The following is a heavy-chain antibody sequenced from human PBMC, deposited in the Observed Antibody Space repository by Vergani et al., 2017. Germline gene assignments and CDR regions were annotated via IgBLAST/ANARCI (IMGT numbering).Heavy chain of an antibody. J-gene: IGHJ5*02. V-gene: IGHV5-10-1*03. CDR2: IDPSDSYP. D-gene: IGHD3-22*01. CDR3: ARVGRSYYHISGYYYAPRGCFDP. Sequence: EVPLVQSGAEVKKPGESLRISCKGSGYSFTSYWISWVRQMPGKGLEWMGRIDPSDSYPNYSPSFQGHVTISADKSISPAYMQWSSLKASDTAMYYCARVGRSYYHISGYYYAPRGCFDPCGQGTLVTVSS. CDR1: GYSFTSYW.